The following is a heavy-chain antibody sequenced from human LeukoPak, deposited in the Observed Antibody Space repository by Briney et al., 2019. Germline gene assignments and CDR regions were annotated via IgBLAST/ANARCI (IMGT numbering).Heavy chain of an antibody. Sequence: PSETLSLTCTVSGGSISSDSWNWTRQPAGKGLEWIGRIYASGSTNYNPSLKSRVTMSIDTSKNQFSLQLTSVTAADTAVYYCARGTYFSDTYYFDYWGQGTLVTVSS. CDR1: GGSISSDS. J-gene: IGHJ4*02. D-gene: IGHD3-22*01. CDR3: ARGTYFSDTYYFDY. V-gene: IGHV4-4*07. CDR2: IYASGST.